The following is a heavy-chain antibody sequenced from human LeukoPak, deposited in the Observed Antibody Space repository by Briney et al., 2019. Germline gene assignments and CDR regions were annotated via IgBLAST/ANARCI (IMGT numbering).Heavy chain of an antibody. D-gene: IGHD4-17*01. CDR2: ISAYNGNT. CDR3: ARDRVVYSGYELLNYGDYVVCFY. Sequence: ASVKVSCKPSGYTFTSYGISWVRQAPGQGLEWMGWISAYNGNTNYAQKLQGRVTMTTDTSTSTAYMELRSLRSDDTAVYYCARDRVVYSGYELLNYGDYVVCFYWGQGTLVTVSS. CDR1: GYTFTSYG. V-gene: IGHV1-18*01. J-gene: IGHJ4*02.